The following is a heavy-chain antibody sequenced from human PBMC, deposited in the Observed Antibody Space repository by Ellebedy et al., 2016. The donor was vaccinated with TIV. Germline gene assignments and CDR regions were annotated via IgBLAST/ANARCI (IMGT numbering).Heavy chain of an antibody. D-gene: IGHD5-18*01. CDR2: KSVAQSDE. J-gene: IGHJ4*02. CDR1: GFSFSTYA. Sequence: GESLKISCAASGFSFSTYAMHWVRQIPGKGLEWVAVKSVAQSDEYYADSRKGRFTISRDNAKNTLYLHMNSLRSEDTALYYCARPHNSYGYLYFLELWGQGTLVTVSS. V-gene: IGHV3-30*04. CDR3: ARPHNSYGYLYFLEL.